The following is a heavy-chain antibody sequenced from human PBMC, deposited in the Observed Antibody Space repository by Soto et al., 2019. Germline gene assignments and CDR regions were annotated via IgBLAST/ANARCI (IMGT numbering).Heavy chain of an antibody. D-gene: IGHD3-3*01. CDR2: INHSGST. CDR3: ARGITIFGVVISNYYYMDV. J-gene: IGHJ6*03. CDR1: GGSFSGYY. V-gene: IGHV4-34*01. Sequence: SETLSLTCAVYGGSFSGYYWSWIRQPPGKGLEWIGEINHSGSTNYNPSLKSRVTISVDTCKNQFSLKLSSVTAADTAVYYCARGITIFGVVISNYYYMDVWGKGTTVTVSS.